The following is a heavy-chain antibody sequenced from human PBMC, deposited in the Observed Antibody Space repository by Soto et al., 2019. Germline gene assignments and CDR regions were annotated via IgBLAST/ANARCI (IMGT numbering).Heavy chain of an antibody. D-gene: IGHD2-2*02. CDR1: GFTFSSFA. J-gene: IGHJ4*02. Sequence: LRLSCAASGFTFSSFAMNWVRQSPGKGLEWVSVISASGGNTYYADSVKGRFTISRDNSKNTLYLQMNSLRADDTAVYYCAKEGIVVVPAAIFYYWGQGTLVTVSS. CDR3: AKEGIVVVPAAIFYY. V-gene: IGHV3-23*01. CDR2: ISASGGNT.